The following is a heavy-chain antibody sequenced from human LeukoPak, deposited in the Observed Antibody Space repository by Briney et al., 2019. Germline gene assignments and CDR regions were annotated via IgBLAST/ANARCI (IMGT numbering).Heavy chain of an antibody. CDR1: GGSISNYY. Sequence: SETLSLTRTVSGGSISNYYWSWIRQPPGKGLEWLGYISYSASSNYNPSLKSRVTISVDTSKNQFSLKLSSVTAADTAVYYCARRGYSGYAPGGYFDLWGRGTLVTVSS. CDR3: ARRGYSGYAPGGYFDL. D-gene: IGHD5-12*01. V-gene: IGHV4-59*01. J-gene: IGHJ2*01. CDR2: ISYSASS.